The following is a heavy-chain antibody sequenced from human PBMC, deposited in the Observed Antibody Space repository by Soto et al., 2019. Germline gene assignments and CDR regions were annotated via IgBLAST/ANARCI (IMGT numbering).Heavy chain of an antibody. J-gene: IGHJ4*02. CDR1: GFSLSNARMG. D-gene: IGHD1-26*01. CDR2: IFSNDEK. CDR3: ARIVVGAMGTPEGYYFDY. V-gene: IGHV2-26*01. Sequence: QVTLKESGPVLVKPTETLTLTCTVSGFSLSNARMGVSWIRQPPGKALEWLAHIFSNDEKSYSTSLKSRLTISKDTSKSQVVLTMTNMDPVDTATYYCARIVVGAMGTPEGYYFDYWGQGTLVTVSS.